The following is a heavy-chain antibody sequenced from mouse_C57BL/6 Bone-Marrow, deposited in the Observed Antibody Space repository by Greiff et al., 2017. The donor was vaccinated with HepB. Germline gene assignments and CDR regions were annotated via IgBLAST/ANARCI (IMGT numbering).Heavy chain of an antibody. D-gene: IGHD1-1*01. CDR1: GYTFTSYW. CDR3: ARGIYYYGSRGYFDY. Sequence: VQLQQSGAELVKPGASVKMSCKASGYTFTSYWITWVKQRPGQGLEWIGDIYPGSGSTNYNEKFKSKATLTVDTSSSTAYMQLSSLTSEDSAVYYCARGIYYYGSRGYFDYWGQGTTLTVSS. J-gene: IGHJ2*01. CDR2: IYPGSGST. V-gene: IGHV1-55*01.